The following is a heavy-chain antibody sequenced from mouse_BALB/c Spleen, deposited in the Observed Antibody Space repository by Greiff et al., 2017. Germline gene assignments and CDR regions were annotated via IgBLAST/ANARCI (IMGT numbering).Heavy chain of an antibody. Sequence: EVQLQQSGPGLVKPSQSLSLTCSVTGYSITSGYYWNWIRQFPGNKLEWMGYISYDGSNNYNPSLKNRISITRDTSKNQFFLKLNSVTTEDTATYYCARGVLLRYLDYWGQGTTLTVSS. CDR3: ARGVLLRYLDY. D-gene: IGHD1-1*01. CDR1: GYSITSGYY. CDR2: ISYDGSN. J-gene: IGHJ2*01. V-gene: IGHV3-6*02.